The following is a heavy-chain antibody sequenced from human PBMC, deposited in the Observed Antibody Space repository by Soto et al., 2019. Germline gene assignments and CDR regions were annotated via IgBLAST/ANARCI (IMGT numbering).Heavy chain of an antibody. V-gene: IGHV3-53*01. Sequence: PGGSLRLSCAASGLSVTDTYMSWVRQAPGKGLEWVSVVYIDGTTNYADSVKGRFTISRDNSRNTVYLQMNSLRAEDTAMYYCAREKIWSGPLPLDAFDVWGQGTKVTVSS. CDR2: VYIDGTT. CDR1: GLSVTDTY. D-gene: IGHD3-3*01. CDR3: AREKIWSGPLPLDAFDV. J-gene: IGHJ3*01.